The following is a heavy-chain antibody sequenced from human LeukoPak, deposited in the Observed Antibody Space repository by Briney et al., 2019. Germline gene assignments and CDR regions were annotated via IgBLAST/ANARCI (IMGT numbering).Heavy chain of an antibody. CDR1: GGSFSGYY. J-gene: IGHJ3*02. Sequence: SETLSLTCAVYGGSFSGYYWSWIRQPPGKGLEWIGEINHSGSTNYNPSLKSRVTISVDTSKNQFSLKLSSVTAADTAVYYCARPWVRGVVGAFDIWGQGTMVTVSS. CDR2: INHSGST. V-gene: IGHV4-34*01. CDR3: ARPWVRGVVGAFDI. D-gene: IGHD3-10*01.